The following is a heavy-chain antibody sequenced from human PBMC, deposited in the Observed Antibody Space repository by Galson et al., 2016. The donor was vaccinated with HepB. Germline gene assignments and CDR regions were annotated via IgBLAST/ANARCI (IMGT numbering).Heavy chain of an antibody. V-gene: IGHV3-13*04. CDR1: GFTLRMYD. Sequence: SLRLSCAASGFTLRMYDMHWVRQATGKGLEWVSGITTAGDTYYPGSVKGRFSISRENGKNSLYLQMNSLRAGDTAVCYCARGREIVGPNTRFDCWGQGTLVTPSS. CDR3: ARGREIVGPNTRFDC. J-gene: IGHJ4*02. D-gene: IGHD1-26*01. CDR2: ITTAGDT.